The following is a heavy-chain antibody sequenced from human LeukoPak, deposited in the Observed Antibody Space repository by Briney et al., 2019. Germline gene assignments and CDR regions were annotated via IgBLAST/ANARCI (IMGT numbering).Heavy chain of an antibody. V-gene: IGHV3-30*18. D-gene: IGHD3-22*01. CDR1: GFTFSNYG. CDR2: ISYDGTNK. Sequence: GGSLRLSCAASGFTFSNYGMHWVRQAPGKGLEWVTFISYDGTNKYYADSVKGRFTISRDNSKNTLYLQMNSLRAEDTAVYYCAKDSHYDSREDYWGQGTLVTVSS. J-gene: IGHJ4*02. CDR3: AKDSHYDSREDY.